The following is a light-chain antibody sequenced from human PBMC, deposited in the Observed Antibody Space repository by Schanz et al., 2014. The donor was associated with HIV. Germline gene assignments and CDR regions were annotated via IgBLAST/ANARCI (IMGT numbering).Light chain of an antibody. CDR2: SNN. J-gene: IGLJ1*01. CDR1: SSNIGSNT. V-gene: IGLV1-44*01. Sequence: QSVLTQPPSASATPGQRVTISCSGSSSNIGSNTVNWYQQLPGTAPKLLIYSNNQRPSGVPDRFSGSKSGTSASLAISGLQSEDEADYYCNSYSHSNTYVFGSGTKLTVL. CDR3: NSYSHSNTYV.